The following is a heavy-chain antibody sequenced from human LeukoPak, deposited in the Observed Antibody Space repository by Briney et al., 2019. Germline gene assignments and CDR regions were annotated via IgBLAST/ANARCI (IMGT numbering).Heavy chain of an antibody. CDR1: RFTFSSYS. V-gene: IGHV3-48*01. Sequence: PGRSLRLSCAASRFTFSSYSMNWVRQAPGKGLEWVSYISSSSGTIYYADSVKGRFTISRDNAKNSLYLRMNSLRAEDTAVYYCAIITGTTADAFDIWGQGTMVTVSS. D-gene: IGHD1-20*01. J-gene: IGHJ3*02. CDR3: AIITGTTADAFDI. CDR2: ISSSSGTI.